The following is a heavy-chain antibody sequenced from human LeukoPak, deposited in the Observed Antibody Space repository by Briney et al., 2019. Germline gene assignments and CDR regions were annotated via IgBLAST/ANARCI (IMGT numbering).Heavy chain of an antibody. Sequence: ASVKVSCKASGYTFTGYYMHWVRQAPGQGLEWMGWINPNSGGTNYAQKFQGRVTMTRDTSISTAYMELSRLRSDDTAVYYCARARRYYDSSGFPMPMDVWGKGTTVTVSS. CDR2: INPNSGGT. CDR1: GYTFTGYY. CDR3: ARARRYYDSSGFPMPMDV. D-gene: IGHD3-22*01. J-gene: IGHJ6*04. V-gene: IGHV1-2*02.